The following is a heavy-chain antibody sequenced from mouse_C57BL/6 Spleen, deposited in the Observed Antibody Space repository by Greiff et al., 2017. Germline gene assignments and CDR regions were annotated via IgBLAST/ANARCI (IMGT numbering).Heavy chain of an antibody. J-gene: IGHJ3*01. CDR1: GYSITSGYY. Sequence: EVQRVESGPGLVKPSQSLSLTCSVTGYSITSGYYWNWIRQFPGNKLEWMGYISYDGSNNYNPSLKNRISITRDTSKNQFFLKLNSVTTEDTATYYCARDIYYNPFAYWGQGTLVTVSA. V-gene: IGHV3-6*01. D-gene: IGHD2-1*01. CDR3: ARDIYYNPFAY. CDR2: ISYDGSN.